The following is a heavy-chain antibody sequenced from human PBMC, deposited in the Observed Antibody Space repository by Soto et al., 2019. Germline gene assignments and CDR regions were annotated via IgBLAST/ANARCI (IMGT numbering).Heavy chain of an antibody. V-gene: IGHV3-23*01. D-gene: IGHD6-6*01. CDR3: AKVIVARGGMDG. CDR1: GFTFSSYA. J-gene: IGHJ6*02. CDR2: ISGSAITT. Sequence: EVQLLDSGGGLVQPGGSLRLSCAASGFTFSSYAMSWVRQAPGKGLEWVSAISGSAITTYYADSVKGRFTISRDNSKNTVYLQMNSLRDEETAIYYCAKVIVARGGMDGWGRGTTVTVSS.